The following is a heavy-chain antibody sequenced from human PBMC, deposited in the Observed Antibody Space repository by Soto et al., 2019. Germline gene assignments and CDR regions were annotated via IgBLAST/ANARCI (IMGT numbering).Heavy chain of an antibody. CDR3: ARDLTGYYTYYDY. CDR1: GGSISSGDYY. Sequence: QVQLQESGPGLVKPSQTLSLTCTVSGGSISSGDYYWSWIRQPPGKGLEWIGYIYYSGSTYYNPSLKSRVTIAVDTSKNQFSLKLISVTAADTAVYYCARDLTGYYTYYDYWGQGTLVTVSS. V-gene: IGHV4-30-4*01. CDR2: IYYSGST. J-gene: IGHJ4*02. D-gene: IGHD3-9*01.